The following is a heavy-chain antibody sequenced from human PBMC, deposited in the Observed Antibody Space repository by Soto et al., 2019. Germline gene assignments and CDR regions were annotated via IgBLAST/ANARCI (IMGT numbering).Heavy chain of an antibody. CDR1: GYTFTGYY. CDR3: ARGVSSSGWYPLDYYYYGMDV. Sequence: ASVKVSCKASGYTFTGYYMHWVRQAPGQGLEWMGWINPNSGGTNYAQKFQGWVTMTRDTSISTAYMELSRLRSDDTAVYYCARGVSSSGWYPLDYYYYGMDVWGQGTTVTVYS. J-gene: IGHJ6*02. V-gene: IGHV1-2*04. CDR2: INPNSGGT. D-gene: IGHD6-19*01.